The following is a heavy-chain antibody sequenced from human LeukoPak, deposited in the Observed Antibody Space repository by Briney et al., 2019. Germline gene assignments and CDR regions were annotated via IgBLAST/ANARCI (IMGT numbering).Heavy chain of an antibody. J-gene: IGHJ4*02. CDR3: ASQGPLLVARRGLGY. CDR1: GGSISSSSYY. CDR2: IYYSGST. Sequence: PSETLSLTCTVSGGSISSSSYYWGWIRQPPGKGLEWIGSIYYSGSTYYNPSLKNRVTISVDTSKNQFSLKLSSVTAADTAVYYCASQGPLLVARRGLGYWGQGTLVTVSS. V-gene: IGHV4-39*07. D-gene: IGHD3-16*01.